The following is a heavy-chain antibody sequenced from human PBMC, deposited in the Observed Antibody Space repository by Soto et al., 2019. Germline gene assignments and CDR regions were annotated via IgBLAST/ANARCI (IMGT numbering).Heavy chain of an antibody. CDR3: ARGDYYDSSGYTFDY. CDR2: ISAYNGNT. D-gene: IGHD3-22*01. V-gene: IGHV1-18*01. Sequence: ASVKVSCKASGYTFTSYGISWVRQAPGQGLEWMGWISAYNGNTNYAQKLQGRVTMTTDTSTSTAYMELRSLRSDDTAVYYCARGDYYDSSGYTFDYWGQGTLVTVSS. J-gene: IGHJ4*02. CDR1: GYTFTSYG.